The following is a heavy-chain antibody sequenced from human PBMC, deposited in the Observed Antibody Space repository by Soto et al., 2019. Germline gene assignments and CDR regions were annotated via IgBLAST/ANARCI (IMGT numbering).Heavy chain of an antibody. V-gene: IGHV3-30-3*01. CDR3: ARKPPPVISGWAWGMDV. J-gene: IGHJ6*02. CDR1: GFTFSSYA. CDR2: ISYDGSNK. D-gene: IGHD3-10*01. Sequence: GGSLRLSCAASGFTFSSYAMHWVRQAPGKGLEWVAVISYDGSNKYYADSVKGRFTISRDNSKNTLYLQMNSLRAEDTAVYYCARKPPPVISGWAWGMDVWGQGTTVTVSS.